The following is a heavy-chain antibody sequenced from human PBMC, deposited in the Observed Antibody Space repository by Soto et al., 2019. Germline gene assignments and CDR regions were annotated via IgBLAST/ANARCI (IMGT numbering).Heavy chain of an antibody. D-gene: IGHD3-9*01. CDR3: AARGDILTGYYPYYFDY. CDR2: IYPGDSDT. J-gene: IGHJ4*02. CDR1: GYSFTSYW. V-gene: IGHV5-51*01. Sequence: PGESLKISCKGSGYSFTSYWIGWVRQMPGKGLEWMGIIYPGDSDTRYSPSFQGQVTISADKSISTAYLQWSSLKASDTAMYYCAARGDILTGYYPYYFDYWGQGTLVTVSS.